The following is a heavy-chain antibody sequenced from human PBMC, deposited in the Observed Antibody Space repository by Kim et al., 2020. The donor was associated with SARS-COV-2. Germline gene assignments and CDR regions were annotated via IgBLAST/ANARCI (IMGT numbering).Heavy chain of an antibody. CDR1: GGSISSYY. V-gene: IGHV4-59*01. CDR3: STSRSSGGYSYY. D-gene: IGHD2-15*01. J-gene: IGHJ4*02. Sequence: SETLSLTCTVSGGSISSYYWSWIRQPPGKGLEWIGYSYYTGSSYYSPSLKSRLTISIDTSKSQFSLKVSSVTAADTAMDYCSTSRSSGGYSYYWGQGTL. CDR2: SYYTGSS.